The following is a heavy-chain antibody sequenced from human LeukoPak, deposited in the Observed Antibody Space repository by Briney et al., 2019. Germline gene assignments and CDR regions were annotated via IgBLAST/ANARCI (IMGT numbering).Heavy chain of an antibody. J-gene: IGHJ4*02. CDR3: ARQRAAALRTDFDY. CDR2: IYYSGST. D-gene: IGHD6-13*01. Sequence: SETLSLTCTVSGGSISSYYWSWIRQPPGKGLEWIGCIYYSGSTNYNPSLKSRVTIPVDTSKNQFSLKLSSVTAADTAVYYCARQRAAALRTDFDYWGQGTLVTVSS. V-gene: IGHV4-59*08. CDR1: GGSISSYY.